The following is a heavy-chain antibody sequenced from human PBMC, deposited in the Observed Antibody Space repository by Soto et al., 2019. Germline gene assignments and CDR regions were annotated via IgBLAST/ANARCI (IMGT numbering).Heavy chain of an antibody. CDR3: ASTLGFGELLGNWFDP. Sequence: HSQTLSLTCAISGDSVSSNSAAWNWIRQSPSRGLEWLGRTYYRSKWYNDYAVSVKSRITINPDTSKNQFSLQLNSVTPEDTAVYYCASTLGFGELLGNWFDPWGQGTLVTVSS. CDR1: GDSVSSNSAA. V-gene: IGHV6-1*01. CDR2: TYYRSKWYN. D-gene: IGHD3-10*01. J-gene: IGHJ5*02.